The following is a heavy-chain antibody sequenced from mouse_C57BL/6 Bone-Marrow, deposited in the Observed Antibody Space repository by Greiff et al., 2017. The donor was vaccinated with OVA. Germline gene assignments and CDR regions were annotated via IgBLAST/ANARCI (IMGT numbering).Heavy chain of an antibody. CDR1: GYTFTSYT. J-gene: IGHJ3*01. D-gene: IGHD2-3*01. CDR3: ARSWLLLFAY. Sequence: VQLQQSGAELARPGASVKMSCKASGYTFTSYTMHWVNQRPGQGLEWIGYINPSSGYTKYNQKFKDKATLTADKSSSTAYMQLSSLTSEDSAVYYCARSWLLLFAYWGQGTLVTVSA. V-gene: IGHV1-4*01. CDR2: INPSSGYT.